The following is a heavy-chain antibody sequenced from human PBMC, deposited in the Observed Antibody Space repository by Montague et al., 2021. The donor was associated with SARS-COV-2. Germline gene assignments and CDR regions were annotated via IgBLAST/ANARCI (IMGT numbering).Heavy chain of an antibody. J-gene: IGHJ4*02. D-gene: IGHD6-19*01. V-gene: IGHV4-59*08. CDR2: IYFSGAA. CDR3: ARRPSSGWSFDF. Sequence: SETLSLTCTVSADAIDNYYWSWIRQPPGKELEWIGSIYFSGAAYYNPSLKSRVTISADTSRNQFSLQLTSVTAADTAVYYCARRPSSGWSFDFWGQGTQVSVSS. CDR1: ADAIDNYY.